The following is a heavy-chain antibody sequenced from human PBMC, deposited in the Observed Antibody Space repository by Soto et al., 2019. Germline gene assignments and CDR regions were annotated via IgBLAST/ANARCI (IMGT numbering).Heavy chain of an antibody. CDR1: GGTFSSYA. CDR2: IIPIFGTA. D-gene: IGHD3-22*01. CDR3: AREQVPLYYYDSSGYLDY. V-gene: IGHV1-69*13. Sequence: SVKVSCKASGGTFSSYAISWVRQAPGQGLEWMGGIIPIFGTANYAQKFQGRVTITADESTSTAYMELSSLRSEDTAVYYCAREQVPLYYYDSSGYLDYWGQGTLVTISS. J-gene: IGHJ4*02.